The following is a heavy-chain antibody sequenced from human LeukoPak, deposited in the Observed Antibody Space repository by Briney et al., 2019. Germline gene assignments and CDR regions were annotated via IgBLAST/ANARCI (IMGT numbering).Heavy chain of an antibody. J-gene: IGHJ6*02. CDR1: GFTFSSYG. V-gene: IGHV3-30*03. CDR3: ARVRAGYCTSTSCYTGMDV. CDR2: ISYDGSNE. D-gene: IGHD2-2*01. Sequence: GGSLRLSCAASGFTFSSYGMHWVRQAPGKGLEWVALISYDGSNEYYADSVRGRFTISRDNSKFTLYMQMNSLRAEDTAVYYCARVRAGYCTSTSCYTGMDVWGQGTTVTVSS.